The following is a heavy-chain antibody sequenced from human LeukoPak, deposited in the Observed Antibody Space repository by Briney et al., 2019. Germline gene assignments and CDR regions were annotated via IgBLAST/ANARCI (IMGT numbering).Heavy chain of an antibody. D-gene: IGHD6-19*01. CDR3: ARGRSLSVAPRSLDY. Sequence: PGGSLRLSCAASGFTVSSNYMSWVRQAPGKGLEWVSVIYSGGSTYYADSVKGRFTISRDNSKNTLYLQMNSLRAEDTAVYYCARGRSLSVAPRSLDYWGQGTLVTVSS. CDR1: GFTVSSNY. CDR2: IYSGGST. J-gene: IGHJ4*02. V-gene: IGHV3-66*02.